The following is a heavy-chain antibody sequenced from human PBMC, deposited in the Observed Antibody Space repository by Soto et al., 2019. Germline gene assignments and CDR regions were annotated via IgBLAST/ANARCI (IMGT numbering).Heavy chain of an antibody. CDR3: AKLIESRSFDWIDY. Sequence: PGGSLRLSCAASGFTFSNYAMNWVRQAPGKGLEWVSIISGSGGSIYYADSVKGRFTISRDNSKNTLYLQMNSLRAEDTAVYYCAKLIESRSFDWIDYWGQGTLVTVSS. V-gene: IGHV3-23*01. J-gene: IGHJ4*02. CDR2: ISGSGGSI. CDR1: GFTFSNYA. D-gene: IGHD3-9*01.